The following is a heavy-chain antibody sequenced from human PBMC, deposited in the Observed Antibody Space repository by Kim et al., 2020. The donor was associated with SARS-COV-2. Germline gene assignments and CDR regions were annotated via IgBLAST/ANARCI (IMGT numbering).Heavy chain of an antibody. D-gene: IGHD6-13*01. CDR3: AILAAAGMDV. CDR2: T. J-gene: IGHJ6*02. V-gene: IGHV3-74*01. Sequence: TTYADSVKGRFTISRDNAKNTLYLQMNSLRAEDTALYYCAILAAAGMDVWGQGTTVTVSS.